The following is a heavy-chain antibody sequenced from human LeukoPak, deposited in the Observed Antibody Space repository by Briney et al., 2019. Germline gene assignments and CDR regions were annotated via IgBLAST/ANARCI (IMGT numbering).Heavy chain of an antibody. CDR1: GYTFTGYY. Sequence: ASVKVSCKASGYTFTGYYMHWVRQAPGQGLEWMGRINPNSGGTNYAQKFQGRVTMTRDTPISTAYMEPSRLRSDDTAVYYCAMNVLRYFDWLLDDYYMDVWGKGTTVTVSS. V-gene: IGHV1-2*06. D-gene: IGHD3-9*01. CDR3: AMNVLRYFDWLLDDYYMDV. CDR2: INPNSGGT. J-gene: IGHJ6*03.